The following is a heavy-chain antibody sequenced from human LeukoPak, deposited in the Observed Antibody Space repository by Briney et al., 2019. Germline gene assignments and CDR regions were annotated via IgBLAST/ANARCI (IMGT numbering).Heavy chain of an antibody. D-gene: IGHD7-27*01. V-gene: IGHV3-21*01. Sequence: GGSLRLSCAASGFTFTTYNMNWVRQAPGKGLEWVSSISSSSSYIYYADSVKGRFTISRDNAKNSLYLQMNSLRAEDTAVYYCARVHWGLSDAFDIWGQGTMVTVSS. J-gene: IGHJ3*02. CDR3: ARVHWGLSDAFDI. CDR1: GFTFTTYN. CDR2: ISSSSSYI.